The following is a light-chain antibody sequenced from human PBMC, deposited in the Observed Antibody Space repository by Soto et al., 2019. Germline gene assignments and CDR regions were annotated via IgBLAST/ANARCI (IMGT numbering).Light chain of an antibody. Sequence: QSALTQPRSVSGSPGQSVTISCTGTSSDVGAYNYVSWYQHHPGKAPKLMIYDVNKRPSGVPDRFSGSKSGNTASMTISGLQPEDEAEYHCCSYAGTYTHYVFGTGTKVTVL. V-gene: IGLV2-11*01. J-gene: IGLJ1*01. CDR2: DVN. CDR1: SSDVGAYNY. CDR3: CSYAGTYTHYV.